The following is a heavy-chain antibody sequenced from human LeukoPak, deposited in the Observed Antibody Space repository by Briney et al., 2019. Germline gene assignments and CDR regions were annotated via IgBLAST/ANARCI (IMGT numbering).Heavy chain of an antibody. J-gene: IGHJ4*02. CDR2: VKPSGGT. V-gene: IGHV4-39*07. Sequence: SETLSLTCTVSGGSISSRGYYCGWIRQPPGKGLEWIGRVKPSGGTDYNPSLTSRVTISVDTSKTQYSLKLSSVTAADTAVYYCARYRLGYLDYWGQGTLVTVSS. CDR3: ARYRLGYLDY. D-gene: IGHD5-12*01. CDR1: GGSISSRGYY.